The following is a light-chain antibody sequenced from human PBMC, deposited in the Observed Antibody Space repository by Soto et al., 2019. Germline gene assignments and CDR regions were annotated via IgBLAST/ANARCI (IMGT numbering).Light chain of an antibody. CDR2: KAS. CDR3: QHYNDYSRM. CDR1: QSVDSW. Sequence: DIQMTQSPSTLSASIGDRVTITCRTSQSVDSWLAWYQQKPGKAPKLLIYKASSLQTGVPSRFSGSRSGTEFTLTISSLQPDDFATYYCQHYNDYSRMFGQGPKVEIK. V-gene: IGKV1-5*03. J-gene: IGKJ1*01.